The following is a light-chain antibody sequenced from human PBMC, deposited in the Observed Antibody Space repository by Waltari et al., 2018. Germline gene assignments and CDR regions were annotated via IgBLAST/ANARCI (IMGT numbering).Light chain of an antibody. CDR3: MQGLHLPRT. Sequence: DVVMTQTPLSLSVTPGQPASISCKSRKSLLHRDGQTYLYWFLQKQGQAPQLLISAVSSRFSGVPTKFSGSGAETDFTLKISRVEAEDVGVYYCMQGLHLPRTFGQGTKVEMK. V-gene: IGKV2-29*02. CDR1: KSLLHRDGQTY. J-gene: IGKJ1*01. CDR2: AVS.